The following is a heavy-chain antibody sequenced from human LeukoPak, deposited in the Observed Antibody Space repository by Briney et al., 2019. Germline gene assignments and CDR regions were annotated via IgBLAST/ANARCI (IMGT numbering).Heavy chain of an antibody. Sequence: NPSQTLSLTCAISGDSVSSNIAAWNWIRQSPSRGLEWLGRTYYRSKWYNDYAVSVRSRITIDPDTSKNQFSLQLNSVTPEDTSVYYCAKDCGTGPFACAHWGQGTLVTVSS. CDR3: AKDCGTGPFACAH. J-gene: IGHJ4*02. D-gene: IGHD2-15*01. CDR1: GDSVSSNIAA. CDR2: TYYRSKWYN. V-gene: IGHV6-1*01.